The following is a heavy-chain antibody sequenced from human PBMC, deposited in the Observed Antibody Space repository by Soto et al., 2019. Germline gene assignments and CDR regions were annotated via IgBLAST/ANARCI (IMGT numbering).Heavy chain of an antibody. CDR3: ACSLYGDYDY. CDR2: IYYSGST. J-gene: IGHJ4*02. CDR1: GGSISSYY. D-gene: IGHD4-17*01. V-gene: IGHV4-59*01. Sequence: PSETLSLTCTVSGGSISSYYWSWIRQPPGKGLEWIGYIYYSGSTNYNPSLKSRVTISVDTSKNQFSLKLSSVTAADTAVYYCACSLYGDYDYWGQGTLVTVSS.